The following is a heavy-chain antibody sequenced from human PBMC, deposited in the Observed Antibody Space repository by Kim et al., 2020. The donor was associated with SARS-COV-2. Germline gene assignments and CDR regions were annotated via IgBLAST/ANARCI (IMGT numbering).Heavy chain of an antibody. J-gene: IGHJ4*02. CDR2: DGSNK. V-gene: IGHV3-30*02. Sequence: DGSNKYYADSVKGRFTISRDNSKNTLYLQMNSLRAEDTAVYYCAKGDFDYWGQGTLVTVSS. CDR3: AKGDFDY.